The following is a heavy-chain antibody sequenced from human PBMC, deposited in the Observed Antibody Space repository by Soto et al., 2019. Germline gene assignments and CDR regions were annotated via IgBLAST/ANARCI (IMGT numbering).Heavy chain of an antibody. CDR3: ARRYGDCFDY. CDR1: GGSISRYY. J-gene: IGHJ4*02. CDR2: IYYSGST. V-gene: IGHV4-59*08. D-gene: IGHD4-17*01. Sequence: SETLSLTCTVSGGSISRYYSSWIRQPPGKGLEWIGYIYYSGSTNYNPSLKSRVTISVDTSKNQFSLKLSSVTAADTAVYYCARRYGDCFDYWGQGTLVTVSS.